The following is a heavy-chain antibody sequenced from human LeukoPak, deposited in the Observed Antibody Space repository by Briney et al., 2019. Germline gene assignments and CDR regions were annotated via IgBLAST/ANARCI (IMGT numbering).Heavy chain of an antibody. Sequence: GGSLRLSCAASGFAFSKYAMHWVRQAPGKGLEWVSIISGGGDRAYYADSVKGLFTIPRDNSKNTLYLQMSSLRADDTAIYYCAKGGWAGRSIDSWGQGTLVTVSS. V-gene: IGHV3-23*01. CDR2: ISGGGDRA. CDR1: GFAFSKYA. J-gene: IGHJ4*02. D-gene: IGHD6-19*01. CDR3: AKGGWAGRSIDS.